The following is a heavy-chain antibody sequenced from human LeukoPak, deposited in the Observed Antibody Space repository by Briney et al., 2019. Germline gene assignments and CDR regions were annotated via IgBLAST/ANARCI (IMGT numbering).Heavy chain of an antibody. CDR1: GYTFTGYY. CDR3: ARVQKDSSGYYYSDY. V-gene: IGHV1-46*01. D-gene: IGHD3-22*01. J-gene: IGHJ4*02. CDR2: INPSGGST. Sequence: AASVKVSCKASGYTFTGYYMHWVRQAPGQGLEWMGIINPSGGSTSYAQKFQGRVTMTRDTSTSTVYMELSSLRSEDTAVYYCARVQKDSSGYYYSDYWGQGTLVTVSS.